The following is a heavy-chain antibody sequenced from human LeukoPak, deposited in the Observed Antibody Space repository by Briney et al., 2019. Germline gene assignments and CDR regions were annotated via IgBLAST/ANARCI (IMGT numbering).Heavy chain of an antibody. V-gene: IGHV1-2*02. CDR3: ARVGGGSYVRFDP. D-gene: IGHD1-26*01. J-gene: IGHJ5*02. CDR2: INPNSGGT. Sequence: GASVKVSCKASGYTFTCYYMHWVRQAPGQGLEWMGWINPNSGGTNYAQKSQGRVTMTRDTSISTAYMELSRLRSDDTAVYYCARVGGGSYVRFDPWGQGTLVTVSS. CDR1: GYTFTCYY.